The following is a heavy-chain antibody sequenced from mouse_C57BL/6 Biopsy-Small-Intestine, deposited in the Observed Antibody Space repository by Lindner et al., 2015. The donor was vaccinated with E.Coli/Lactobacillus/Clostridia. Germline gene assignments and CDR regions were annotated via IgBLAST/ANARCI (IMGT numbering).Heavy chain of an antibody. V-gene: IGHV7-3*01. CDR3: ARPSYYSNYGAVDY. D-gene: IGHD2-5*01. CDR1: GFTFTDYY. Sequence: VQLQESGGGLVQPGGSLSLSCAASGFTFTDYYMSWVRQPPGKALEWLGFIRNKANGYTTEYSASVKGRFTISRDNSQSILYLQMNALRAEDSATYYCARPSYYSNYGAVDYWGQGTSVTVSS. J-gene: IGHJ4*01. CDR2: IRNKANGYTT.